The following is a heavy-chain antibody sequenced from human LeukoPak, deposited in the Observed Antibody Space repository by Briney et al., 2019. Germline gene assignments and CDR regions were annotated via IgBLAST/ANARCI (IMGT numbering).Heavy chain of an antibody. CDR1: GGSFSGYY. CDR3: ARRGSYRYNGYTFDY. D-gene: IGHD3-16*02. CDR2: INHSGST. J-gene: IGHJ4*02. Sequence: SGTLSLTCAVYGGSFSGYYWSWIRQPPGKGLEWIGEINHSGSTSYNPSLKSRVTISVDTSKNQFSLKLSSVTAADTAVYYCARRGSYRYNGYTFDYWGQGTLVTVSS. V-gene: IGHV4-34*01.